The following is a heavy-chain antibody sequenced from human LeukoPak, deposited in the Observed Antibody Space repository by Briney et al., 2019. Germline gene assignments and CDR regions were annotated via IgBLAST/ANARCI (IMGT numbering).Heavy chain of an antibody. CDR1: GFTLSSYE. Sequence: PGGSLRLSCAASGFTLSSYEMNWVRLAPGKGLEWVSIVYSGGNTYYADSVKGRFTISRDNPKNTLYLQMNSLRAEDTAVYYCARDDGAGGPFDYWGQGTLVSVSS. J-gene: IGHJ4*02. CDR3: ARDDGAGGPFDY. D-gene: IGHD3-10*01. CDR2: VYSGGNT. V-gene: IGHV3-66*01.